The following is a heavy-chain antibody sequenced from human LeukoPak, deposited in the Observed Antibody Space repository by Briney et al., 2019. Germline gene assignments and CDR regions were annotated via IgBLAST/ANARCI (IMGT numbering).Heavy chain of an antibody. J-gene: IGHJ1*01. V-gene: IGHV1-46*01. CDR1: GYTFTSYY. CDR3: ARELKAEYDYFQH. CDR2: INPSGGST. Sequence: GASVKVSCKASGYTFTSYYMHWVRQAPGQGLEWMGIINPSGGSTSYAQKFQGRVTMTRDTSISTAYMELSRLRSDDTAVYYCARELKAEYDYFQHWGQGTLVTVSS. D-gene: IGHD3-3*01.